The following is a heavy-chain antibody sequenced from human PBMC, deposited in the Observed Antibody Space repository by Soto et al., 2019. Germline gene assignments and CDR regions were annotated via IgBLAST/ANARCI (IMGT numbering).Heavy chain of an antibody. J-gene: IGHJ4*02. Sequence: RASVKVSCQASGYSFTSLDINWVRQTAGQGLEWMGWMQPSTGRTGYAQKFQGRDTMTRDTSINTAYMELTTLTSDDTAFYYCARGVSAGVDYWGQGTLVTVSS. CDR2: MQPSTGRT. CDR1: GYSFTSLD. V-gene: IGHV1-8*01. CDR3: ARGVSAGVDY. D-gene: IGHD1-26*01.